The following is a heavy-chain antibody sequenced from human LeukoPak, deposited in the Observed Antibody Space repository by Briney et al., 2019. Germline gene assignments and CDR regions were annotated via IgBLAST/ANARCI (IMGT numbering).Heavy chain of an antibody. V-gene: IGHV3-53*01. CDR2: IYSDNT. CDR1: GFTVSSNS. Sequence: GGSLRLSCTVSGFTVSSNSMSWVRQAPGKGLEWVSFIYSDNTHYSDSVKGRFTISRDNSKNTLYLQMNSLRAEDTAVYYCAKDALHLGGSYTYYFDYWGQGTLVTVSS. D-gene: IGHD1-26*01. CDR3: AKDALHLGGSYTYYFDY. J-gene: IGHJ4*02.